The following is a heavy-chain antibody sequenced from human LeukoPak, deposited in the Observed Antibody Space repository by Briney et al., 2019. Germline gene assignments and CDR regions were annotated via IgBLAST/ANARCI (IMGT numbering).Heavy chain of an antibody. D-gene: IGHD4-17*01. CDR2: IYYSGST. CDR3: ASYGVISY. CDR1: GGSISSYY. V-gene: IGHV4-39*01. J-gene: IGHJ4*02. Sequence: SETLSLTCTVSGGSISSYYWGWIRPPPGKGLEWIGSIYYSGSTYYNPSLKSRVTISVDTSKNQFSLKLSSVTAADTAVYYCASYGVISYWGQGTLVTVSS.